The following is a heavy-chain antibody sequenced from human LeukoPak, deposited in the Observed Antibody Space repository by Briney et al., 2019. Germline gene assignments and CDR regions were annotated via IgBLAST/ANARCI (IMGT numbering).Heavy chain of an antibody. D-gene: IGHD4-17*01. CDR1: GFTFSTYG. V-gene: IGHV3-30*02. CDR2: IRYDGSNK. Sequence: GGSLRLSCASSGFTFSTYGMHWVRQAPGKGLEWVAFIRYDGSNKYYADSVKGRFTISRDNSKNTLYLQMNSLRAEDTAVYYCAKDNYDYGDYDGGDYWGQGTLVTVSS. J-gene: IGHJ4*02. CDR3: AKDNYDYGDYDGGDY.